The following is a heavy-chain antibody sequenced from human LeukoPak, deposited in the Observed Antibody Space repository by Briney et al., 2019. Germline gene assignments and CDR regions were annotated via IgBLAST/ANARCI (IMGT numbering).Heavy chain of an antibody. V-gene: IGHV4-34*01. CDR2: INHSGST. CDR1: GGSFSGYY. J-gene: IGHJ4*02. CDR3: ARGRYSKPLDY. D-gene: IGHD6-13*01. Sequence: SETLSLTCAVYGGSFSGYYWSWIRQPPGKGLEWIGEINHSGSTNYYPSLKSRVTISVDTSKNQFSLKLSSVTAADTAVYYCARGRYSKPLDYWGQGTLVTVSS.